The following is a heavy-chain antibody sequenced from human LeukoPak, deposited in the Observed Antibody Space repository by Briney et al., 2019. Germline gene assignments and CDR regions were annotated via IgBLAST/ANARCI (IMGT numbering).Heavy chain of an antibody. CDR3: ARTPYGDYVLLPYFQH. J-gene: IGHJ1*01. Sequence: GSSVKVSCEASGGTFSSYAISWVRQAPGQGLEWMGGIIPIFGTANYAQKFQGRVTITADESTSTAYMELSSLRSEDTAVYYCARTPYGDYVLLPYFQHWGQGTLVTVSS. D-gene: IGHD4-17*01. V-gene: IGHV1-69*01. CDR1: GGTFSSYA. CDR2: IIPIFGTA.